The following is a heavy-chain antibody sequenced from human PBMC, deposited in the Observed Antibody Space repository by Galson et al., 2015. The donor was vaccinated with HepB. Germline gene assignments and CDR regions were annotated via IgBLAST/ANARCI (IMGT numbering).Heavy chain of an antibody. V-gene: IGHV1-2*04. Sequence: SVKVSCKASGYTFTGYYMHWVRQAPGQGLEWMGWINPNSGGTNYAQKFQGWVTMTRDTSISTAYMELSRLRSDDTAVYYCARDGSPTNFGVGHSDYYYYYMDVWGKGTTVTVSS. CDR2: INPNSGGT. J-gene: IGHJ6*03. CDR1: GYTFTGYY. CDR3: ARDGSPTNFGVGHSDYYYYYMDV. D-gene: IGHD3-3*01.